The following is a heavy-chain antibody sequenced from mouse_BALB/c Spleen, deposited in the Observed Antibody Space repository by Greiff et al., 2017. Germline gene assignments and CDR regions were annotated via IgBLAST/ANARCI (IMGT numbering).Heavy chain of an antibody. V-gene: IGHV1-9*01. CDR3: ARRRDYYAMDY. Sequence: QVQLKQSGAELMKPGASVKISCKATGYTFSSYWIEWVKQRPGHGLEWIGEILPGSGSTNYNEKFKGKATFTADTSSNTAYMQLSSLTSEDSAVYYCARRRDYYAMDYWGQGTSVTVSS. CDR1: GYTFSSYW. CDR2: ILPGSGST. J-gene: IGHJ4*01.